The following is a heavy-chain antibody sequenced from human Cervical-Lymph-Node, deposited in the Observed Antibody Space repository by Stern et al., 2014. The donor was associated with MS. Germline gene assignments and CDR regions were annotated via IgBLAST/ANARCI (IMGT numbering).Heavy chain of an antibody. D-gene: IGHD2-15*01. V-gene: IGHV1-69*09. CDR2: IIPMIGLA. Sequence: QVQLVESGAEVKKPGSSVNVSCKASGGTFSSSYAVSWVRQAPGQGLEWMGRIIPMIGLANYAQKFQTRFPITADKSSSTVYMKLSSLTSEDTALYYCARGIVTNRPAATLHNLFDPWGQGTLVTVSS. CDR3: ARGIVTNRPAATLHNLFDP. CDR1: GGTFSSSYA. J-gene: IGHJ5*02.